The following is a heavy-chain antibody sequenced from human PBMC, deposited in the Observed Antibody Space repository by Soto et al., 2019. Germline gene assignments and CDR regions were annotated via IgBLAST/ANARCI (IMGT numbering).Heavy chain of an antibody. J-gene: IGHJ4*02. Sequence: HPGGSLRLSCAASGFTFSSYAMHWVRQAPGKGLEWVAVISYDGSNKYYADSVKGRFTISRDNSKNTLYLQMNSLRAEDTAVYYCARSHDFWSGYPIDYWGQGTLVTVSS. CDR1: GFTFSSYA. CDR2: ISYDGSNK. CDR3: ARSHDFWSGYPIDY. D-gene: IGHD3-3*01. V-gene: IGHV3-30-3*01.